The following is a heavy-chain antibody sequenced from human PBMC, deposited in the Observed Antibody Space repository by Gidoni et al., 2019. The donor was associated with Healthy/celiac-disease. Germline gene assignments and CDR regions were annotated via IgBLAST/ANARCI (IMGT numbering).Heavy chain of an antibody. CDR2: IIPIFGTA. CDR1: GGTFSSYA. D-gene: IGHD3-10*01. J-gene: IGHJ6*02. CDR3: ARPRTPNYYGSGSNQARHGMDV. Sequence: QVQLVQSGAEVKKPGSSVKVSCKASGGTFSSYAISWVRQAPGQGLEWMGGIIPIFGTANYAQKFQGRVTITADKSTSTAYMELSSLRSEDTAVYYCARPRTPNYYGSGSNQARHGMDVWGQGTTVTVSS. V-gene: IGHV1-69*06.